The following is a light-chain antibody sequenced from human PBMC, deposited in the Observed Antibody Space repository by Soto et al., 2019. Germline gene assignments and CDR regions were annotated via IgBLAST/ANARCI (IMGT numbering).Light chain of an antibody. CDR2: AAS. V-gene: IGKV1-8*01. CDR1: QGISSY. Sequence: AIRMTQSPSSFSASTGDRVTITCRASQGISSYLGWYQQKPGKAPKLLIYAASTLQSGVPSRFSGSGSGTDFTLTIRCLQTEDFATYYSRQDYSYPPWTFGQGTKVQIK. J-gene: IGKJ1*01. CDR3: RQDYSYPPWT.